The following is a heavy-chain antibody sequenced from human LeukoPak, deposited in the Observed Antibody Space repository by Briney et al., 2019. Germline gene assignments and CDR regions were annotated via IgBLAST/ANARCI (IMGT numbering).Heavy chain of an antibody. CDR1: GYTFTSYY. J-gene: IGHJ4*02. CDR2: INPNSGGT. CDR3: AREALSGPLDY. Sequence: ASVKVSCKASGYTFTSYYMHWVRQAPGQGLEWMGWINPNSGGTNYAQKFQGRVTMTRDTSISTAYMELSRLRSEDTAVYYCAREALSGPLDYWGQGTLVTVSS. V-gene: IGHV1-2*02.